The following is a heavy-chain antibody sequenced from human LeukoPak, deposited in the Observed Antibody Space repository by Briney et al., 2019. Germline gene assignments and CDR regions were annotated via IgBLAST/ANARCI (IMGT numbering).Heavy chain of an antibody. V-gene: IGHV3-74*01. CDR1: AFTFRTYW. J-gene: IGHJ4*02. CDR3: VRDLRYCSSTSCYDPCFDY. Sequence: GGCLRLSCAASAFTFRTYWMSWVRQAPGKGLVWVSRLNSDGSSTGYADSVKGRFTISRDNAKNTLYLQMNSLRAEDTAVYYCVRDLRYCSSTSCYDPCFDYWGQGTLVTVST. D-gene: IGHD2-2*01. CDR2: LNSDGSST.